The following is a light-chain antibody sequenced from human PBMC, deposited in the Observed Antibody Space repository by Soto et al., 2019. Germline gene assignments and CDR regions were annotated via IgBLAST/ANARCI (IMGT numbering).Light chain of an antibody. J-gene: IGKJ1*01. CDR2: KAS. CDR1: QSISIW. V-gene: IGKV1-5*03. CDR3: QQYSTYTPRT. Sequence: DIQMTQSPSTLSASVGDRVTVTCRASQSISIWLAWYQQKPRKAPKILIYKASSLESGVPSRFSGSGSGTEFTLTISSLQPDDFATYYCQQYSTYTPRTFGQGTKVDIK.